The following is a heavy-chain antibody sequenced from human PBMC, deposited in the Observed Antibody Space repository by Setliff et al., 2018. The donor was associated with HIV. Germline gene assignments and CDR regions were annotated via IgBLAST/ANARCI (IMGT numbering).Heavy chain of an antibody. CDR2: IYYSGNT. V-gene: IGHV4-39*01. CDR3: ARQSGYTRGWDIFGVVAGSFDI. J-gene: IGHJ3*02. CDR1: GGSISSGTYY. D-gene: IGHD3-3*01. Sequence: SETLSLTCSVSGGSISSGTYYWGWIRQPPGKGLEWIGAIYYSGNTYYRPSLKSRVTISVDTSTNQFSLRLNSVTAADTAVYFCARQSGYTRGWDIFGVVAGSFDIWGQGTMVTVSS.